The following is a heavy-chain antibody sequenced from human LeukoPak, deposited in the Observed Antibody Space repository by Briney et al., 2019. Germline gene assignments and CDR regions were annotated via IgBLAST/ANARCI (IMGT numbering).Heavy chain of an antibody. V-gene: IGHV4-31*03. CDR2: IYYSGST. CDR1: GGSISSGGYY. D-gene: IGHD5-24*01. J-gene: IGHJ5*02. Sequence: SETLSLTCTVSGGSISSGGYYWSWIRQHPGKGLEWIGYIYYSGSTYYNPSLKSRVTISVDTSKNQFSLKLSSVTAADTAVYCCARYPRDGYKERDVSWFDPWGQGTLVTVSS. CDR3: ARYPRDGYKERDVSWFDP.